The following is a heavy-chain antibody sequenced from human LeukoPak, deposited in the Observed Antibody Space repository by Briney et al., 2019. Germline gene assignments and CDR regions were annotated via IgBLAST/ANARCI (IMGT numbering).Heavy chain of an antibody. CDR1: GYTFTSYD. J-gene: IGHJ6*02. V-gene: IGHV1-8*01. Sequence: GASVKVSCKASGYTFTSYDINWVRQATGQGHEWMGWMNPNSGNTGYAQKFQGRVTMTRNTSISTAYMELSSLRSEDTAVYYCARSGGYSSGSLFPYYYYGMDVWGQGTTVTVSS. CDR2: MNPNSGNT. CDR3: ARSGGYSSGSLFPYYYYGMDV. D-gene: IGHD6-19*01.